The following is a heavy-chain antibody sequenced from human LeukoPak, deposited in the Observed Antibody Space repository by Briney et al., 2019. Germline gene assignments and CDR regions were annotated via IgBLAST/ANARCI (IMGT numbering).Heavy chain of an antibody. CDR3: AKMKGKAVYYYYCMDV. Sequence: QAGGSLRLSCAASGFTFSSYAMSWVRQAPGKGLEWVSAISGSGGSTYYADSVKGRFTISRDNSKNTLYLQMNSLRAEDTAVYYCAKMKGKAVYYYYCMDVWGKGTTVTVSS. J-gene: IGHJ6*03. D-gene: IGHD6-19*01. CDR1: GFTFSSYA. V-gene: IGHV3-23*01. CDR2: ISGSGGST.